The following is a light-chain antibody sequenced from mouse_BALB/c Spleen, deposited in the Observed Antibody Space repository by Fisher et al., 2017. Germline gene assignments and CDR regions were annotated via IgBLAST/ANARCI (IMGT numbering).Light chain of an antibody. Sequence: IVLTQSTAIMSASPGEKVTMTCSASSSVSYMHWYQQKSGTSPKRWIYDTSNLASGVPARFSGSGSGTSYSLTISRMEAEDAATYYCQQFTSSPSFGGGTKLEIK. J-gene: IGKJ2*01. CDR1: SSVSY. CDR3: QQFTSSPS. CDR2: DTS. V-gene: IGKV4-59*01.